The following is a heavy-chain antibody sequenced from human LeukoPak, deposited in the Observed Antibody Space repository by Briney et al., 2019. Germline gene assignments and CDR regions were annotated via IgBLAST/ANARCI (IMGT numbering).Heavy chain of an antibody. V-gene: IGHV7-4-1*02. CDR3: ARGDYGSGSYPYYIMGYYYYGMDV. D-gene: IGHD3-10*01. CDR1: GYTFTSYA. J-gene: IGHJ6*02. Sequence: ASVKVSCKASGYTFTSYAMNWVRQAPGQGLEWMGWINTNTGNPTYAQGFTGRFVFSLDTSVSTAYLQISSLKAEDTAVYYCARGDYGSGSYPYYIMGYYYYGMDVWGQGTTVTVSS. CDR2: INTNTGNP.